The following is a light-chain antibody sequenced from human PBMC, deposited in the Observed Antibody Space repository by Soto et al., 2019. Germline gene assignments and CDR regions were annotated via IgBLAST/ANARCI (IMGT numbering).Light chain of an antibody. V-gene: IGKV1-39*01. CDR2: AAS. Sequence: DIQMTQSPSSLSASVGDRVTITCRASQSISSYLNWYQQKPGKAPKLLIYAASSLQSGVPSRFSGSGSGTDFTLTISSLQTEDFANYHCQQNYSTPITFGQGTKVEIK. J-gene: IGKJ1*01. CDR1: QSISSY. CDR3: QQNYSTPIT.